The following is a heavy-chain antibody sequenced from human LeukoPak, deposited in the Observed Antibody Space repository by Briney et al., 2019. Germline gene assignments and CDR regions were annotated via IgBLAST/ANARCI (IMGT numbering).Heavy chain of an antibody. D-gene: IGHD4-23*01. V-gene: IGHV4-39*01. CDR1: GGSISSSSYY. Sequence: SETLSLTCTVSGGSISSSSYYWGWIRQPPGKGLEWIGSINYSGSTYYNPSLKSRVTISVDRSKNQFSLKLSSVTAADTAVYYCARLHYGGNYGYYYYYMDVWGKGTTVTISS. CDR3: ARLHYGGNYGYYYYYMDV. J-gene: IGHJ6*03. CDR2: INYSGST.